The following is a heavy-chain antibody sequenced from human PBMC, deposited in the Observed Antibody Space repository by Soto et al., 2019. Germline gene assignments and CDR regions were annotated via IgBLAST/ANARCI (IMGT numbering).Heavy chain of an antibody. V-gene: IGHV3-53*01. J-gene: IGHJ4*02. CDR2: VYANGTT. CDR3: ATDIAAADLSY. D-gene: IGHD6-13*01. Sequence: EVHLVESGGGLIQPGGSMRLSCAVSGFRVSTNYMNWVRQAAGRGLEWLAVVYANGTTDYADSVKGCFTISRDNSKSSLYLQMSSLRDEDTAVYYCATDIAAADLSYWGQGTLVTVSS. CDR1: GFRVSTNY.